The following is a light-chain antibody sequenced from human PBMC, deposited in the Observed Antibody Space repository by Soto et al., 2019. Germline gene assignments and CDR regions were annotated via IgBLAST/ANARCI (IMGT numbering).Light chain of an antibody. CDR3: QQSYRSPYT. V-gene: IGKV1-39*01. Sequence: DIQMTQSPSSLSASVGDRVTITCRASQSISSYLNWYQQKPGKAPKFLIYVASTLQSGVPSRFSGSGSGTYFTLTITILQPEDFATYYCQQSYRSPYTFGQGTKLEIK. J-gene: IGKJ2*01. CDR2: VAS. CDR1: QSISSY.